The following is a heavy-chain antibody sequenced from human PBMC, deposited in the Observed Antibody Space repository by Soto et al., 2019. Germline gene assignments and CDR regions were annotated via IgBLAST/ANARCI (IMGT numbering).Heavy chain of an antibody. Sequence: QVQLQESGPGLVKPSGTLSLTCAVSGGSISGINWWYWVRQPPGKGLEWIGEIYHSGSTHYNPSLKILVTISVDKSKNQFSLNLSSVTAADTAVYYCARFGGGMDVWGQGTTVTVSS. D-gene: IGHD3-10*01. J-gene: IGHJ6*02. CDR1: GGSISGINW. CDR3: ARFGGGMDV. CDR2: IYHSGST. V-gene: IGHV4-4*02.